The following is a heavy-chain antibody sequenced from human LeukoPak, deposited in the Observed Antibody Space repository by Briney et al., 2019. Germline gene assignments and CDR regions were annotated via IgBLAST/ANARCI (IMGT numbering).Heavy chain of an antibody. J-gene: IGHJ4*02. D-gene: IGHD4-17*01. V-gene: IGHV1-2*02. CDR2: INPNSGGT. CDR3: ARVDYGDYVPGTY. Sequence: ASVKVSCKASGYTFTGYYMHWVRQAPGQGLEWMGWINPNSGGTNYAQKFQGRVTMTRDTSISTAYMELSRLRSDDTAVYYCARVDYGDYVPGTYWGQGTLVTVSS. CDR1: GYTFTGYY.